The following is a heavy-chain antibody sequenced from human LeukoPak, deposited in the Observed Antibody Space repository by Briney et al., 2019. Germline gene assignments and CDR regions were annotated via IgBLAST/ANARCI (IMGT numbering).Heavy chain of an antibody. CDR3: ARGGSEQWLRYHFDY. CDR2: ISYDGSNK. Sequence: TGGSLRLSCAASGFTFSSYAMHWVRQAPGKGLEWVAVISYDGSNKYYADSVRGRFTISRDNSKNTLYLQMNSLRAEDTAVYYCARGGSEQWLRYHFDYWGQGTLVTVSS. D-gene: IGHD6-19*01. CDR1: GFTFSSYA. J-gene: IGHJ4*02. V-gene: IGHV3-30*04.